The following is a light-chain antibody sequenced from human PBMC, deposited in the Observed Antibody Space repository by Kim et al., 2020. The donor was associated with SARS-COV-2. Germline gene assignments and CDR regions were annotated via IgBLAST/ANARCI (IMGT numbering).Light chain of an antibody. J-gene: IGKJ4*01. V-gene: IGKV1-5*03. CDR3: QQYNYSPLT. CDR2: KAS. Sequence: DIQMTQSPSTLSASVGDRVTITCRASQSISSWLAWYQQKPGKAPDLLIYKASSLESGVPSRFSGSGSGTEFTLTISSLQPDDFATYYCQQYNYSPLTFGGGTKVEIK. CDR1: QSISSW.